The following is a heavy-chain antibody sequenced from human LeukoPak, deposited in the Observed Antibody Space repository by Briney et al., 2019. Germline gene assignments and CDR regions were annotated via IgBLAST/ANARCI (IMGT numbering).Heavy chain of an antibody. Sequence: GASAKVSCKASGYTFTGYYMHWVRQAPGQGLEWMGWINPNSGGTNYAQKFQGRVTMTRDTSISTAYMELSRLRSDDTAVYYCARSPAILYQLLFNYWGQGTLVTVSS. J-gene: IGHJ4*02. CDR1: GYTFTGYY. D-gene: IGHD2-2*01. CDR3: ARSPAILYQLLFNY. CDR2: INPNSGGT. V-gene: IGHV1-2*02.